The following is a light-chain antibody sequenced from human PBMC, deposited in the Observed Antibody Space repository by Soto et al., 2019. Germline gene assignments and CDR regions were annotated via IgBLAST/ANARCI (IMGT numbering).Light chain of an antibody. V-gene: IGKV1-13*02. J-gene: IGKJ4*01. Sequence: AIQLTQTTSSLSASVGDSVTITCRASQGISNALGWYQQKPGKAPKLLIFAASALQSGVPSRFSGSGSGTDFTLTVSSLQPDDFATYYCLQFEIYPLTFAGVANVDI. CDR3: LQFEIYPLT. CDR2: AAS. CDR1: QGISNA.